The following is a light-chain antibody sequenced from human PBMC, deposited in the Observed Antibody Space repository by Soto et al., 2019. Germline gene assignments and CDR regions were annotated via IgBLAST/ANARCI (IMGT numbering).Light chain of an antibody. CDR1: QSLTSY. V-gene: IGKV3-11*01. Sequence: EIVLTQSPATLALSPGERDTPSCRASQSLTSYLAWFQQKPGQAPRLLIYDASNRATDIPARFSGSGAVTDFALTICSLEPADFAVYYCQKRRDWPLTFGGGTKVEIK. CDR2: DAS. J-gene: IGKJ4*01. CDR3: QKRRDWPLT.